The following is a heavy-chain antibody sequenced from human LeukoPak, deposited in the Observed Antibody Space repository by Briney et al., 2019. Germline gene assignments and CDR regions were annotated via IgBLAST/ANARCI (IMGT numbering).Heavy chain of an antibody. J-gene: IGHJ4*02. Sequence: SETLSLTCTVSGGSISSYYWSWIRQPPGKGLEWIGYIYYSGGTNYNPSLKSRVTISVDTSKNQFSLKLSSVTAADTAVYYCARTLYVPYFDYWGQGTLVTVSS. V-gene: IGHV4-59*01. D-gene: IGHD2-8*01. CDR1: GGSISSYY. CDR2: IYYSGGT. CDR3: ARTLYVPYFDY.